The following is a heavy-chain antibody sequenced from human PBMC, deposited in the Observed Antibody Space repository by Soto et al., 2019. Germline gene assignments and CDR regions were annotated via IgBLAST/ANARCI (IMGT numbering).Heavy chain of an antibody. J-gene: IGHJ3*02. Sequence: VRSSETLSLTCTSSGGSISSYNWSWIRQPPGKGLEWIGYIYYSGSTNYNPSLKSRVTISVDTSKNQFSLKLSSVTAADTAVYYCARRYSSAFDIWGQGTMVTVSS. CDR3: ARRYSSAFDI. CDR2: IYYSGST. D-gene: IGHD6-13*01. V-gene: IGHV4-59*08. CDR1: GGSISSYN.